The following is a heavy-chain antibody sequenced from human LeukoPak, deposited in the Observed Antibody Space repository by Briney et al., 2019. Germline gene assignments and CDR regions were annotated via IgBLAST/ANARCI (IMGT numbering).Heavy chain of an antibody. V-gene: IGHV4-39*01. J-gene: IGHJ4*02. CDR1: GGSISWTSYY. CDR2: FYYNGST. CDR3: ARHGMATIIN. D-gene: IGHD5-24*01. Sequence: SETLSLTCTVSGGSISWTSYYWGWIRQPPGKGLELIGSFYYNGSTYYSPSLKSRATISAETSKNQFSLKLSSVTAADTAVFYCARHGMATIINWGQGTLATVSS.